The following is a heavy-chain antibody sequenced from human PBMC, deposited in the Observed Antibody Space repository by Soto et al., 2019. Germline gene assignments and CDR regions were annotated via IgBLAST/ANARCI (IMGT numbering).Heavy chain of an antibody. D-gene: IGHD3-16*01. CDR1: GGSISSYY. V-gene: IGHV4-59*01. J-gene: IGHJ6*02. CDR3: ARVGGGYYYYYYGMDV. CDR2: IYYSGST. Sequence: PSETLSLTCTVSGGSISSYYWSWIRQPPGKGLEWIGYIYYSGSTNYYPSLKSRVTISVDTSKNQFSLKLSSVTAADTAVYYCARVGGGYYYYYYGMDVWGQGTTVTVSS.